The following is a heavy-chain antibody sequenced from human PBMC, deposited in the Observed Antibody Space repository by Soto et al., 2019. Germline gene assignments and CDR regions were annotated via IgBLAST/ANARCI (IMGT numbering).Heavy chain of an antibody. D-gene: IGHD6-19*01. CDR1: GFTFDDYA. CDR2: ISWNSGSI. CDR3: AKGSLRWLEPYSSGWLEIDY. Sequence: GGSLRLSCAASGFTFDDYAMHWVRQAPGKGLEWVSGISWNSGSIGYADSVKGRFTISRDNAKNSLYLQMNSLRAEDTALYYCAKGSLRWLEPYSSGWLEIDYWGQGTLVTVSS. J-gene: IGHJ4*02. V-gene: IGHV3-9*01.